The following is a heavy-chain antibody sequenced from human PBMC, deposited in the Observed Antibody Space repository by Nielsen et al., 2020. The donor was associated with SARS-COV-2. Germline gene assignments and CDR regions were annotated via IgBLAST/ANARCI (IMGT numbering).Heavy chain of an antibody. D-gene: IGHD4-11*01. CDR3: VRERSYGNYVGANYFDS. J-gene: IGHJ5*01. CDR1: GFTFDDYA. Sequence: GESLKISCAASGFTFDDYAMHWVRQAPGKGLEWVAVIWYDGTKKYYGDSVRGRFTISRDNSKNTLYLQMNSLKADDTAVYYCVRERSYGNYVGANYFDSWGQGTLVTVSS. CDR2: IWYDGTKK. V-gene: IGHV3-33*08.